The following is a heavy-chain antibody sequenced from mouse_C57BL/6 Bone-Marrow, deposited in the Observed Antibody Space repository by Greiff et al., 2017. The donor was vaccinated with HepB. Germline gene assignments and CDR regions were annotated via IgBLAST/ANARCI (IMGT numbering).Heavy chain of an antibody. V-gene: IGHV1-80*01. D-gene: IGHD3-2*02. CDR3: AREGDSSGSFDY. J-gene: IGHJ2*01. CDR1: GYAFSSYW. Sequence: VMLVESGAELVKPGASVKISCKASGYAFSSYWMNWVKQRPGKGLEWIGQIYPGDGDTNYNGKFKGKATLTADKSSSTAYKQLSSLTSEDSAVYFCAREGDSSGSFDYWGQGTTLTVSS. CDR2: IYPGDGDT.